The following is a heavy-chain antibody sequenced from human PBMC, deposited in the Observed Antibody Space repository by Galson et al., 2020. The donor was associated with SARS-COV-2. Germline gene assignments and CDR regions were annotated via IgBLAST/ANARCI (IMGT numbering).Heavy chain of an antibody. D-gene: IGHD2-2*01. V-gene: IGHV4-30-4*01. Sequence: ETSETLSLTCTGSISSGDYYWSWIRQPPGKGLEWIAYMSFSGGAYYNPSLKSRVTIAVDTSKKNFSLKLSSVTAADTAVYYCARAYCSTSCYAYEYWGQGILVTVSS. CDR1: SISSGDYY. CDR2: MSFSGGA. CDR3: ARAYCSTSCYAYEY. J-gene: IGHJ4*02.